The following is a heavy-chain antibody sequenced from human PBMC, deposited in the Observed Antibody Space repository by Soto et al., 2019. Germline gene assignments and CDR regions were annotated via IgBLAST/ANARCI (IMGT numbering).Heavy chain of an antibody. CDR2: ISTSSTTI. D-gene: IGHD2-8*01. V-gene: IGHV3-48*02. J-gene: IGHJ4*02. Sequence: EVQLVESGGNLVQPGGSLRLSCVASGFTLSRYSMNWVRQAPGKGLVWFSYISTSSTTIYYAVSVMGRFTISRDNAKNSLYLKMNTLGDEDTAVYYCARERDCTNGVCYDFDSWGQGTLVTVSS. CDR3: ARERDCTNGVCYDFDS. CDR1: GFTLSRYS.